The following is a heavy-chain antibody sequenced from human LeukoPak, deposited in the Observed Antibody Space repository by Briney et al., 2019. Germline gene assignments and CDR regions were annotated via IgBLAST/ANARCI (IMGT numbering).Heavy chain of an antibody. J-gene: IGHJ4*02. V-gene: IGHV4-30-2*01. D-gene: IGHD1-14*01. CDR2: IYHSGST. CDR1: GGSISSGGYS. Sequence: SETLSLTCAVSGGSISSGGYSWSWIRQPPGKGLEWIGYIYHSGSTYYNPSLKSRVTISVDRSKNRFSLKLSSVTAADTAVYYCARGTIPEASDYWGQGTLVTVSS. CDR3: ARGTIPEASDY.